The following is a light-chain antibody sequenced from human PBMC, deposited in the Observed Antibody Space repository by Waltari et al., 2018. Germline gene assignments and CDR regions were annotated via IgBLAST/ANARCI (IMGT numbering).Light chain of an antibody. CDR1: SSAVGYYDY. J-gene: IGLJ1*01. V-gene: IGLV2-14*01. CDR2: DVT. Sequence: QSALTQPASVSGSPGQSVTISCTGTSSAVGYYDYVPWYQQHPGNAPKLMIYDVTKRPSGVSTRFSGSKSGNTASLTISGLQTEDEADYYCISYTTTSTFVFGTGTKVTVL. CDR3: ISYTTTSTFV.